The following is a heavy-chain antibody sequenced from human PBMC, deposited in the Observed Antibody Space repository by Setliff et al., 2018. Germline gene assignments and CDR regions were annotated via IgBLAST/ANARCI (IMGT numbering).Heavy chain of an antibody. CDR1: GGSISSHY. D-gene: IGHD5-12*01. V-gene: IGHV4-59*11. CDR3: ARVRKGYSGYDFGDY. Sequence: SETLSLTCTVSGGSISSHYWSWVRQPPGKGLEWIGSIYYSGSTNYNPSLKSRVTISLDTSRNQFSLKLRSVTAADTAVYYCARVRKGYSGYDFGDYWGQGTLVTVSS. CDR2: IYYSGST. J-gene: IGHJ4*02.